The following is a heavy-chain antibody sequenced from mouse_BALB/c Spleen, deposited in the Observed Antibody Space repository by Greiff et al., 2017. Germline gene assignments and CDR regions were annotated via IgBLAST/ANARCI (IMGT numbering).Heavy chain of an antibody. CDR3: ARPSMITTLDY. Sequence: EVKLVESGGGLVQPGGSLKLSCAASGFDFSRYWMSWVRQAPGKWLEWIGEINPDSSTINYTPSLKDKFIISRDNAKNTLYLQMSKVRSEDTALYYCARPSMITTLDYWGQGTSVTVSS. J-gene: IGHJ4*01. CDR2: INPDSSTI. D-gene: IGHD2-4*01. CDR1: GFDFSRYW. V-gene: IGHV4-1*02.